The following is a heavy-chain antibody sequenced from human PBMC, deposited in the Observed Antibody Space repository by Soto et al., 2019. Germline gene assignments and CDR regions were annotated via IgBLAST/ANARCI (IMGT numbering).Heavy chain of an antibody. V-gene: IGHV1-69*02. CDR3: ARLMRSRYYYGSGSYYKKGCGRYDYYYGMDV. Sequence: SVKVSCKASGGTFSSYTISWVRQAPGQGLEWMGRIIPILGIANYAQKFQGRVTITADKSTSTAYMELSSLRSEDTAVYYCARLMRSRYYYGSGSYYKKGCGRYDYYYGMDVWGQGTTVTVSS. CDR2: IIPILGIA. J-gene: IGHJ6*02. CDR1: GGTFSSYT. D-gene: IGHD3-10*01.